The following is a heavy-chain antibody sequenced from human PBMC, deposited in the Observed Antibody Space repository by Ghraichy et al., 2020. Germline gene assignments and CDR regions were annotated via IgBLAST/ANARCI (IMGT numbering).Heavy chain of an antibody. CDR1: GFTFSSYS. D-gene: IGHD4-17*01. V-gene: IGHV3-21*01. CDR3: ARDRYGDYGFDY. J-gene: IGHJ4*02. Sequence: GGSLRLSCAASGFTFSSYSMNWVRQAPGKGLEWVSSISSSSYIYYADSLKGRFTISRDIAKNSLYLQMDSLRAEDTAVYYCARDRYGDYGFDYWGQGTLVTVSS. CDR2: ISSSSYI.